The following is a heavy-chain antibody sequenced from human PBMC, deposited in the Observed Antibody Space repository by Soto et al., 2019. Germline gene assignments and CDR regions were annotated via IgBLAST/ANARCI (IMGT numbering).Heavy chain of an antibody. Sequence: SETLSLTCAVSGGSISSGGYTWSWIRQPPGKGLEWIGYIYHSGSTYYNPSLKSRVTISVDRSKNQFSLKLSSVTAADTAVYYCARGYSGYDYDYWGQGTLVTVSS. D-gene: IGHD5-12*01. CDR1: GGSISSGGYT. J-gene: IGHJ4*02. CDR2: IYHSGST. V-gene: IGHV4-30-2*01. CDR3: ARGYSGYDYDY.